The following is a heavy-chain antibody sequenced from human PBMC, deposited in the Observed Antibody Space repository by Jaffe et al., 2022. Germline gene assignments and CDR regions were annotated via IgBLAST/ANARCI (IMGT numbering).Heavy chain of an antibody. Sequence: QITLKESGPTLVKPTQTLTLTCTFSGFSLSTSGVGVGWIRQPPGKALEWLALIYWDDDKRYRPSLKSRLTITKDTQKNQVVLTMTNMDPVDTGTYYCARSPILTSYYSSGSPKWFDPWGQGTLVTVSS. CDR2: IYWDDDK. D-gene: IGHD3-10*01. CDR1: GFSLSTSGVG. V-gene: IGHV2-5*02. J-gene: IGHJ5*02. CDR3: ARSPILTSYYSSGSPKWFDP.